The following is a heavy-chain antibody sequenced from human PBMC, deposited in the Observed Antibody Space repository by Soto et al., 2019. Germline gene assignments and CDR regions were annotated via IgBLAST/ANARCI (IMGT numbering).Heavy chain of an antibody. CDR1: GYTFTSYY. V-gene: IGHV1-46*01. J-gene: IGHJ5*02. CDR2: INPSGGST. CDR3: ARDGGAMVAATNWFDP. Sequence: ASVKVSCKASGYTFTSYYMHWVRQAPGQGLEWMGIINPSGGSTSYAQKFQGRVTMTRDTSTSTVYMELSSLRSEDTAVYYCARDGGAMVAATNWFDPWGQGTLVTVSS. D-gene: IGHD2-15*01.